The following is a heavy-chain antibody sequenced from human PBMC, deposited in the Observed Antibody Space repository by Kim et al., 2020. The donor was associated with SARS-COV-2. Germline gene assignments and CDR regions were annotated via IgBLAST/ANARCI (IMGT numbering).Heavy chain of an antibody. D-gene: IGHD3-10*01. J-gene: IGHJ6*02. CDR2: ISSSSSTI. V-gene: IGHV3-48*04. Sequence: GGSLRLSCAASGFTFSSYSMNWVRQAPGKGLEWVSYISSSSSTIYYADSVKGRFTISRDNAKNSLYLQMNSLRAEDTAVYYCARDPEGLWFGELLPSGMDVWGQGTTVTVSS. CDR1: GFTFSSYS. CDR3: ARDPEGLWFGELLPSGMDV.